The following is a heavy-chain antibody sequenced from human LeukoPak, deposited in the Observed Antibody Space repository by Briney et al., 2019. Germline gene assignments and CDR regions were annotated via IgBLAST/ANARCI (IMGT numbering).Heavy chain of an antibody. CDR2: VYDDGSNQ. Sequence: GGSLRLSCAAAGFNFRIYGMHWVRQAPGKGLEWVAVVYDDGSNQYYADSVKGRFTISKDISKNTLYVQMNGLRAEDTAVYYCATGSGYYYDHWGQGTLVTVSS. D-gene: IGHD3-22*01. CDR1: GFNFRIYG. CDR3: ATGSGYYYDH. J-gene: IGHJ4*02. V-gene: IGHV3-33*01.